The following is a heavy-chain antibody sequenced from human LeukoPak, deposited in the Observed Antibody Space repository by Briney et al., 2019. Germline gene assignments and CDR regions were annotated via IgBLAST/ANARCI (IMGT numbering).Heavy chain of an antibody. D-gene: IGHD3-22*01. CDR2: ISAYNGNT. CDR1: GYTFTSYG. V-gene: IGHV1-18*01. J-gene: IGHJ4*02. CDR3: ARDPPYYDSSGYYKDY. Sequence: GASVKVSCKASGYTFTSYGISWERQAPGQGLEWMGWISAYNGNTNYAQKLQGRVTMTTDTSTSTAYMELRSLRSDDTAVYYCARDPPYYDSSGYYKDYWGQGTLVTVSS.